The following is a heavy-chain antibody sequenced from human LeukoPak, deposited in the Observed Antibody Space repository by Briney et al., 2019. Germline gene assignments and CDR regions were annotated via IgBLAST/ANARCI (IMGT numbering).Heavy chain of an antibody. Sequence: PGGCLRLSCAASGFTLSSYSMNWVRQAPGKGLEWVSSISSSSSYIYYADSVKGRFTISRDNAKNSLYLQMNSLRAEDTAVYYCARDIIPYYYDSSGYSRGIAFGIWGQGTMVTVSS. D-gene: IGHD3-22*01. J-gene: IGHJ3*02. CDR2: ISSSSSYI. CDR1: GFTLSSYS. CDR3: ARDIIPYYYDSSGYSRGIAFGI. V-gene: IGHV3-21*01.